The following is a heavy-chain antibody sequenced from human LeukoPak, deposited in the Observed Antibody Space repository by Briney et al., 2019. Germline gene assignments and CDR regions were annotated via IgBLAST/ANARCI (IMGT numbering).Heavy chain of an antibody. V-gene: IGHV4-59*01. Sequence: SETLSLTCTVSGRSLSSYYWSWLRQPPGKGLEGVGYIYYSGSTNYNPSLKSRVTISVDTSNNQFSLKLSSVTAADTAVYYCARYPGYCSGGSCYFDYWGQGTLVTVSS. CDR3: ARYPGYCSGGSCYFDY. CDR1: GRSLSSYY. CDR2: IYYSGST. J-gene: IGHJ4*02. D-gene: IGHD2-15*01.